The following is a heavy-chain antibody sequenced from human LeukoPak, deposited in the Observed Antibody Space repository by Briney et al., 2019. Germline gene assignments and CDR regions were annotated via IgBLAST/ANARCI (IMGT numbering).Heavy chain of an antibody. CDR1: GGSISSYY. D-gene: IGHD6-13*01. Sequence: SETLSLTCTVSGGSISSYYWSWIRQPPGKGLEWFGYIFYSGSTNYNPSLKSRVTISVDTSKNQFSLKLNSLTAADTAVYYCARGLHRVAAAGTDAFDIWGQGTMVTVSS. CDR3: ARGLHRVAAAGTDAFDI. V-gene: IGHV4-59*01. J-gene: IGHJ3*02. CDR2: IFYSGST.